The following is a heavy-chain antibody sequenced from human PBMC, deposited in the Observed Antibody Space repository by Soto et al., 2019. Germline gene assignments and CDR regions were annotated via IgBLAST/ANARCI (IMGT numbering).Heavy chain of an antibody. D-gene: IGHD2-21*02. CDR1: GFTFEDYA. CDR3: AKDMVWGGLEGGVGGFDI. Sequence: EVQLVESGGGVEQPGRSLRLSCAASGFTFEDYAMYWVRQPPGKGLEWVSSISWNSGRIGYADSVKGRFTISRDNAENSLYLQMNSLSPGDTALYYCAKDMVWGGLEGGVGGFDIWAQGTMVTVSS. V-gene: IGHV3-9*01. CDR2: ISWNSGRI. J-gene: IGHJ3*02.